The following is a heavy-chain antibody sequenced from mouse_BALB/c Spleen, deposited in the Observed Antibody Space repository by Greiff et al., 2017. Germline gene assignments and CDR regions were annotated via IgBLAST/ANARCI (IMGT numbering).Heavy chain of an antibody. V-gene: IGHV2-6-7*01. Sequence: VKFVESGPGLVAPSQSLSITCTVSGFSLTGYGVNWVRQPPGKGLEWLGMIWGDGSTDYNSALKSRLSISKDNSKSQVFLKMNSLQTDDTARYYCARDHGSSYWYFDVWGAGTTVTVSS. D-gene: IGHD1-1*01. CDR2: IWGDGST. CDR3: ARDHGSSYWYFDV. CDR1: GFSLTGYG. J-gene: IGHJ1*01.